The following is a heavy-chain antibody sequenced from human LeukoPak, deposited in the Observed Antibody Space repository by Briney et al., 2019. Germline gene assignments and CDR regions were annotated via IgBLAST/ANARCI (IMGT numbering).Heavy chain of an antibody. CDR1: GFPFRNAW. CDR3: TTYYYGSGGHVNWKDYSDN. D-gene: IGHD3-10*01. J-gene: IGHJ4*02. V-gene: IGHV3-15*01. Sequence: GGSLRLSCVASGFPFRNAWVSWVRQAPGKGLEWVGRIKDKIDGGAIDYAAPVKGRFTISRDDTENTLLLQMNSLKSEDTAVYYCTTYYYGSGGHVNWKDYSDNWGQGTLVTVSS. CDR2: IKDKIDGGAI.